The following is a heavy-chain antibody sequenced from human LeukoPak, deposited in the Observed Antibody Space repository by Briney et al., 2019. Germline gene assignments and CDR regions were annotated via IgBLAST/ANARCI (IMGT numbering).Heavy chain of an antibody. CDR3: ARSPASSWYESLNIYYYYYYGMDV. CDR1: GFTFSSYS. V-gene: IGHV3-30*03. J-gene: IGHJ6*04. D-gene: IGHD6-13*01. CDR2: ISYDGSNK. Sequence: GGSLRLSCAASGFTFSSYSMNWVRQAPGKGLEWVAVISYDGSNKYYADSVKGRFTISRDNSKNTLYLQMNSLRAEDTAVYYCARSPASSWYESLNIYYYYYYGMDVWGKGTTVTVSS.